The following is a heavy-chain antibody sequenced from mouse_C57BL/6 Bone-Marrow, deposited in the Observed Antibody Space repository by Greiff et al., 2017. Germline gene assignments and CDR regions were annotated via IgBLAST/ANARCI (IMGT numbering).Heavy chain of an antibody. CDR2: INPGSGGT. J-gene: IGHJ2*01. CDR3: AREDTYYYGSSYFDY. Sequence: VQLQQSGAELVRPGTSVKVSCKASGYAFTNYLIEWVKQRPGQGLEWIGVINPGSGGTNYNEKFKGKATLTADKSSSTAYMQLSSLTSEDSAVYFCAREDTYYYGSSYFDYWGQGTTLTVSS. D-gene: IGHD1-1*01. V-gene: IGHV1-54*01. CDR1: GYAFTNYL.